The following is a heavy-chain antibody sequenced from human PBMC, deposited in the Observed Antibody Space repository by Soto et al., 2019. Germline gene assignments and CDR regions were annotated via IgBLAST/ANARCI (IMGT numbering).Heavy chain of an antibody. CDR2: ISYDGSNK. D-gene: IGHD3-3*01. V-gene: IGHV3-30*18. J-gene: IGHJ4*02. CDR1: GFTFSSYG. CDR3: AKDTLYYDFWSGYADY. Sequence: GESLKISCAASGFTFSSYGMHWVRQAPGKGLEWVAVISYDGSNKYYADSVKGRFTISRDNSKNTLYLQMNSLRAEDTAVYYCAKDTLYYDFWSGYADYWGQGTLVTVSS.